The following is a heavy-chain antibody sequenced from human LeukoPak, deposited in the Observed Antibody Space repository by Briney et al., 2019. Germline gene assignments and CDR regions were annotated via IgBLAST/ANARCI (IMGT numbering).Heavy chain of an antibody. Sequence: GGSLRLSCAASGFTFSSYAMSWVRLAPGKGLEWVSAISGSGGSTYYADSVKGRFTISRDNSKNTLYLRMNSLRAEDTAVYYCAKDIRERGYCSSTSCYGFDYWGQGTLVTVSS. V-gene: IGHV3-23*01. J-gene: IGHJ4*02. CDR2: ISGSGGST. D-gene: IGHD2-2*01. CDR1: GFTFSSYA. CDR3: AKDIRERGYCSSTSCYGFDY.